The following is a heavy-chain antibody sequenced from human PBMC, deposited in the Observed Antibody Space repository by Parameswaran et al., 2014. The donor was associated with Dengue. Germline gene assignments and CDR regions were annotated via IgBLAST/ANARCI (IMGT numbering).Heavy chain of an antibody. D-gene: IGHD3-22*01. V-gene: IGHV1-18*01. J-gene: IGHJ6*02. CDR2: ISAYNANT. CDR3: ARDPSHYDTSGYIYYYGMDV. Sequence: SWVRQAPGQGFEWMGWISAYNANTKYAQNLQGRVTMTTDTSTNTAYMDLRSLRSDDTAVYYCARDPSHYDTSGYIYYYGMDVWGQGTTVTVSS.